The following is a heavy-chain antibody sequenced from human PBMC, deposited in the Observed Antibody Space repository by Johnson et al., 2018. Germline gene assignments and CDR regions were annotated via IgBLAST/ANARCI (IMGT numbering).Heavy chain of an antibody. D-gene: IGHD3-16*01. CDR2: ISYDGSNK. CDR1: GFTFSSYG. Sequence: VQLVESGGGVVQPGRSLRLSCVASGFTFSSYGMHWVRQAPGKGLEWVAGISYDGSNKYYADSVKGRFTISRDNSKNTLYLQMNSLRAEDTAVYYCAKDVGGEPRGDYMDVWGKGTTVTVSS. V-gene: IGHV3-30*18. J-gene: IGHJ6*03. CDR3: AKDVGGEPRGDYMDV.